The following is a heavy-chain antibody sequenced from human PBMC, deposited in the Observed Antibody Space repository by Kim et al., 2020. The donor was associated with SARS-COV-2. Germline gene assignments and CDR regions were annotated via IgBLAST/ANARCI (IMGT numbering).Heavy chain of an antibody. CDR3: AREGLSDYYGMDV. Sequence: YADSVKGRFTNSRDNSKNTLYLQMNSLRAEDTAVYYCAREGLSDYYGMDVWGQGTTVTFSS. V-gene: IGHV3-66*01. J-gene: IGHJ6*02.